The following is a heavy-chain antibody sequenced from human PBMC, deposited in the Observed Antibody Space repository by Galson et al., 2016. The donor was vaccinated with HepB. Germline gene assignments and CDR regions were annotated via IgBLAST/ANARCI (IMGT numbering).Heavy chain of an antibody. J-gene: IGHJ3*02. V-gene: IGHV3-7*01. D-gene: IGHD7-27*01. CDR3: ARDPSWGAVDI. CDR1: GFTFSTSW. CDR2: MHPDGSLR. Sequence: SLRLSCAASGFTFSTSWLAWVRQGPAGKKLEWVALMHPDGSLRFYGDSVKGRFTVSRDNAEDSGYLQMNSLRDEDTATYFCARDPSWGAVDIWGQGTTVTVSS.